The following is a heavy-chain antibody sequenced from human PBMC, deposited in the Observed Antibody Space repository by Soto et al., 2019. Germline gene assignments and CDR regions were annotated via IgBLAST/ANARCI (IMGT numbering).Heavy chain of an antibody. J-gene: IGHJ4*02. Sequence: EVQLVESGGGLVQPGGSLRLSCAASGFTFSGDWMHWVRQAAGKGLVWVSRINMDGSSTNYSDSLKGRFPISRDNAKNTLYLQMNSLRVDDTAVYYCARGPRGLYHHDYWGKGALVSVSS. D-gene: IGHD2-2*01. V-gene: IGHV3-74*01. CDR3: ARGPRGLYHHDY. CDR1: GFTFSGDW. CDR2: INMDGSST.